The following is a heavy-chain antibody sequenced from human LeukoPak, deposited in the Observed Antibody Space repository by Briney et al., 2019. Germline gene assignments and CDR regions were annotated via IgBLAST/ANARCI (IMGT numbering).Heavy chain of an antibody. CDR2: IYYSGST. CDR1: GGSISSGDYY. Sequence: SETLSLTCTVSGGSISSGDYYWSWIRQPPGKGLEWIGYIYYSGSTYYNPSLKSRVTISVDTSKNQFSLKLSSVTAADTAVYYCARSGYSYGYSDYWGQGTLVTVSS. J-gene: IGHJ4*02. CDR3: ARSGYSYGYSDY. D-gene: IGHD5-18*01. V-gene: IGHV4-30-4*01.